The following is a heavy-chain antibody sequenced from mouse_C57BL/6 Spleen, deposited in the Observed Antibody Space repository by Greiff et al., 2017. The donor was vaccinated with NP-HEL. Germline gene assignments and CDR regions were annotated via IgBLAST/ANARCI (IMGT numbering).Heavy chain of an antibody. V-gene: IGHV5-4*01. CDR1: GFTFSSYA. D-gene: IGHD1-1*01. CDR2: ISDGGSYT. CDR3: ARDRDYYGSSDY. Sequence: DVHLVESGGGLVKPGGSLKLSCAASGFTFSSYAMSWVRQTPEKRLEWVATISDGGSYTYYPDNVKGRFTISRDNAKNNLYLQMSHLKSEDTAMYYCARDRDYYGSSDYWGQGTTLTVSS. J-gene: IGHJ2*01.